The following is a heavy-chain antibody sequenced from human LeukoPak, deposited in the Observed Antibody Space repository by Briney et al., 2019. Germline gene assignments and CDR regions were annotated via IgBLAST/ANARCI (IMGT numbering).Heavy chain of an antibody. Sequence: SGPTLVKPTQTLTLTCTSSGFSLSTSGVGVGWIRQPPGKALEWLALIYWDDDKRYSPSLKSRLTITKDTSKNQVVLTMTNMDPVDTATYYCARGRFGELYLDYWGQGTLVTVSS. D-gene: IGHD3-10*01. CDR3: ARGRFGELYLDY. CDR2: IYWDDDK. V-gene: IGHV2-5*02. CDR1: GFSLSTSGVG. J-gene: IGHJ4*02.